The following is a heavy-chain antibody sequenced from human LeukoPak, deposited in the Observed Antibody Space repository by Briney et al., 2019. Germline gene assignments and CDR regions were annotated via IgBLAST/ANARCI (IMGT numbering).Heavy chain of an antibody. V-gene: IGHV1-18*01. CDR1: GYTYTSYG. Sequence: GASVKVSCKASGYTYTSYGISGVSQAAGQGLEWMGWINAYNGNTKYAQKPQGRVTMTTDTSTSTAYMELRSLRFDDTAVYYCARERAYFDYWGQGTLVTVSS. CDR3: ARERAYFDY. J-gene: IGHJ4*02. CDR2: INAYNGNT.